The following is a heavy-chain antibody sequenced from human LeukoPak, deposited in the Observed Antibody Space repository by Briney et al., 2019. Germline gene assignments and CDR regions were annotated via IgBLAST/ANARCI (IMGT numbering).Heavy chain of an antibody. CDR1: GFTFSRYA. Sequence: GGSLRLSCAASGFTFSRYAMHWVRQAPGKGLEWVAVISYDGSNEYYADSVKGRFTISRDNAKNTLYLQMNSLRAEDTAVYYCAIPPGGYYASYYYYMDVWGKGTTVTVSS. V-gene: IGHV3-30-3*01. D-gene: IGHD3-10*01. J-gene: IGHJ6*03. CDR2: ISYDGSNE. CDR3: AIPPGGYYASYYYYMDV.